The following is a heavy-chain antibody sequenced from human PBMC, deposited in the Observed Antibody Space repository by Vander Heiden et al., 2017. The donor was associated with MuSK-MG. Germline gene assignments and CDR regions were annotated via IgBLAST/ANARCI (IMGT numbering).Heavy chain of an antibody. CDR2: INHSGST. CDR3: ARVFRPGIAAAAPFDY. J-gene: IGHJ4*02. V-gene: IGHV4-34*01. D-gene: IGHD6-13*01. Sequence: QVQLQQWGAGLLKPSETLSLTCAVYGGSFSGYYWSWIRQPPGKGLEWIGEINHSGSTNYNPSLKSRVTISIDTSKNQFSLKLSSVTAADTAVYYCARVFRPGIAAAAPFDYWGQGTLVTVSS. CDR1: GGSFSGYY.